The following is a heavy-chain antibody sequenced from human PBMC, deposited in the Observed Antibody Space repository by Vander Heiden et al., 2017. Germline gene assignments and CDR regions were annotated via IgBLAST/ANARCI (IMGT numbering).Heavy chain of an antibody. D-gene: IGHD3-10*01. CDR3: ARRPGEISGSYNDY. V-gene: IGHV5-51*07. CDR2: IYVGDSDT. CDR1: GYNFINFW. Sequence: EVQLLQSGAEVKKPGESLNICCKAAGYNFINFWVAWVHQTPEKGLEWMGMIYVGDSDTRYSPSFQGQVTISADKSISTAYLQWSSLRAADTAIYYCARRPGEISGSYNDYWGQGTLVTVSS. J-gene: IGHJ4*02.